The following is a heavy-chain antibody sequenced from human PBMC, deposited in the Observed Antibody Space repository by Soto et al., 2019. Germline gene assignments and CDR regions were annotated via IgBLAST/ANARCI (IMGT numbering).Heavy chain of an antibody. J-gene: IGHJ5*01. CDR2: VYYRGSI. V-gene: IGHV4-30-4*01. D-gene: IGHD3-16*01. Sequence: SETLSLSCTVSGASISSGDYYWSWVRQAPGKGLELIGYVYYRGSIYYTPSFESRVSISIDTSKNQFSLRLTSVTAADSAVYFCARVTFTPNWFDSWGQGILVTVS. CDR1: GASISSGDYY. CDR3: ARVTFTPNWFDS.